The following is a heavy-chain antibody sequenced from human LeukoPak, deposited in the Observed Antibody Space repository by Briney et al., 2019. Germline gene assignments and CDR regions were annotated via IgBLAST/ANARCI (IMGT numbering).Heavy chain of an antibody. CDR2: IRYDGSNK. CDR1: GFTFSSYG. D-gene: IGHD2-21*01. Sequence: GGSLRLSCAASGFTFSSYGMHWVRQAPGKGLEWVAFIRYDGSNKYYADSVKGRFTISRDNSKNTLYLQMNSLRAEDTAVYYCARDEASSYSYWGQGTLVTVSS. V-gene: IGHV3-30*02. CDR3: ARDEASSYSY. J-gene: IGHJ4*02.